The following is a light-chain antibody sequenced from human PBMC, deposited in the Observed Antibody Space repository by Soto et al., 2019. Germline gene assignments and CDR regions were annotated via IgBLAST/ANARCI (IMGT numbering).Light chain of an antibody. CDR1: QSVRSN. Sequence: EIVMTQPPVTPSVSPGERATLSCSASQSVRSNLAWYQQKPGQAPRLLMYDASTRATGIPARFSGSGSGTEFTLTISSLQSEDFAVYYCQQYNNWPPWTFGQGTKVDIK. CDR2: DAS. J-gene: IGKJ1*01. CDR3: QQYNNWPPWT. V-gene: IGKV3-15*01.